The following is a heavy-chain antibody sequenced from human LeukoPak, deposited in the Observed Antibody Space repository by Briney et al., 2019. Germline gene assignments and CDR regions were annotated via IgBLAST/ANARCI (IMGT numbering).Heavy chain of an antibody. Sequence: PGGSLRLSCAASGFTFSVYYMSWIRHAPGKGLEWVSYISSSSSYTNYADSVKGRFTISRDNTTNSLYLQMNSLRAEDTAVYYCARDFGGSTKDWGQGTLVTVSS. CDR1: GFTFSVYY. CDR3: ARDFGGSTKD. D-gene: IGHD4-23*01. CDR2: ISSSSSYT. V-gene: IGHV3-11*06. J-gene: IGHJ4*02.